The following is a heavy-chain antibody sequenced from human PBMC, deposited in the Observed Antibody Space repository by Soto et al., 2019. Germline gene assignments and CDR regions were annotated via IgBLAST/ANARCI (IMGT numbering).Heavy chain of an antibody. Sequence: EVQLVQSGAEVKKPAESLMISCKGSGYSINSYWIGWVRQMPGKGLEWMGIIYPGDSHTRYSPSFQGQVTISADKSINTAYLQWSSLKASDTAMYYCARRHYDSGSYRDDAFDIWGQGTMVTVSS. D-gene: IGHD3-10*01. CDR3: ARRHYDSGSYRDDAFDI. CDR1: GYSINSYW. V-gene: IGHV5-51*03. CDR2: IYPGDSHT. J-gene: IGHJ3*02.